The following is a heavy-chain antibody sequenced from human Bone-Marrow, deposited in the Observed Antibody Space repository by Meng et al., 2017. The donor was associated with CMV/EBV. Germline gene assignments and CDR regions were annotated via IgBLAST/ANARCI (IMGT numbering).Heavy chain of an antibody. J-gene: IGHJ6*01. CDR3: AREQLDPVYYYYGMDV. Sequence: GESLKISCAASGFTFSSYSMNWVRQAPGKGLEWVSYISSSSSTIYYADSVKGRFTISRDNAKNSLYLQMNSLRAEDTAVYYCAREQLDPVYYYYGMDVWGQGTTVTFSS. D-gene: IGHD6-13*01. CDR1: GFTFSSYS. V-gene: IGHV3-48*04. CDR2: ISSSSSTI.